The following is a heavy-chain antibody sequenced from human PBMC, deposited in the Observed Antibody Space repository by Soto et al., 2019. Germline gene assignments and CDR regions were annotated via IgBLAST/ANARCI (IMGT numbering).Heavy chain of an antibody. CDR2: ISYDGSNK. Sequence: QVQLVESGGGVVQPGRSLRLSCAASGFTFSSYGMHWVRQAPGKGLEWVAVISYDGSNKYYADSVKGRFTISRDNSKNTLYLQMNSLRAEDTAVYYCAKDVPHTTNGGDAFDIWGQGTMVTVSS. J-gene: IGHJ3*02. CDR1: GFTFSSYG. CDR3: AKDVPHTTNGGDAFDI. D-gene: IGHD1-26*01. V-gene: IGHV3-30*18.